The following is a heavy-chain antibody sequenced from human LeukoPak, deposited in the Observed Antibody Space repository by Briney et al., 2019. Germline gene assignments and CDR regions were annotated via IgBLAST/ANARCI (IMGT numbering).Heavy chain of an antibody. CDR2: ISWDSGSI. CDR3: ARGAGSYYYTTYFDY. J-gene: IGHJ4*02. V-gene: IGHV3-9*01. CDR1: GFTFDDYA. D-gene: IGHD3-10*01. Sequence: GGSLRLSCAASGFTFDDYAMHWARQAPGKGLEWVSGISWDSGSIGYADSVKGRFTISRDNAKNSLYLQMNSLRAEDTALYYCARGAGSYYYTTYFDYWGQGTLVTVSS.